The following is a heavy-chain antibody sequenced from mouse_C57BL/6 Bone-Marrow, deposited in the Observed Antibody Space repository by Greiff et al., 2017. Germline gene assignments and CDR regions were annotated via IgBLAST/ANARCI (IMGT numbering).Heavy chain of an antibody. CDR3: ARLGYYGVWYFDV. D-gene: IGHD1-2*01. Sequence: QVQLQQPGAELVMPGASVKLSCKASGYTFTSYWMHWVKQRPGQGLEWIGEIDPSDSYTNYNQKFKGKSTLTVDKSSSTAYMQLSSLTSEDSSVYYCARLGYYGVWYFDVWGTGTTVTVSS. CDR1: GYTFTSYW. V-gene: IGHV1-69*01. J-gene: IGHJ1*03. CDR2: IDPSDSYT.